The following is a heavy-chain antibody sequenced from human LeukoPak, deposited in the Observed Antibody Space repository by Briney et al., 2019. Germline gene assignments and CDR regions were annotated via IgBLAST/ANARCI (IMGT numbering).Heavy chain of an antibody. Sequence: PGGSLRLSCAASGFTFSGSAMHWVRQASGKGLEWVGRIGSKANSYATAYAASVKGRFTISRDDSKNTAYLQMNSLKTEDTAVYYCTRHGSSSSRRMDVWGKGTTVTVSS. CDR2: IGSKANSYAT. CDR3: TRHGSSSSRRMDV. J-gene: IGHJ6*03. D-gene: IGHD6-6*01. V-gene: IGHV3-73*01. CDR1: GFTFSGSA.